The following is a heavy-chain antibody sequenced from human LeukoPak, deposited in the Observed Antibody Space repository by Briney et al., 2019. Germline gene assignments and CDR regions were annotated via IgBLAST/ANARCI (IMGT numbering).Heavy chain of an antibody. CDR3: ARRAKGDDSSGYYGFDY. Sequence: GASLKISCKGSGNSFTTYWIGWVRQMPGKGLEWMGIIYPGDSDTRYSPSFEGQVTISVDKSISTAYLQWSSLKASDTAIYYCARRAKGDDSSGYYGFDYWGQGTLVTVSS. J-gene: IGHJ4*02. V-gene: IGHV5-51*01. CDR2: IYPGDSDT. D-gene: IGHD3-22*01. CDR1: GNSFTTYW.